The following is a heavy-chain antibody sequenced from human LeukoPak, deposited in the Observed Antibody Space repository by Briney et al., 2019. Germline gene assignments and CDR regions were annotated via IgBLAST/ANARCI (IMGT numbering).Heavy chain of an antibody. CDR2: IHSGDST. CDR3: ARASGGYCDSSGSFGY. CDR1: GFTVSSNY. D-gene: IGHD3-22*01. V-gene: IGHV3-53*01. Sequence: GGSLRLSCAVSGFTVSSNYMSWVRQAPGKGLEWVSGIHSGDSTYYADSVKGRITISRDNSKNMLYLQMNSLRAEDTAVYHCARASGGYCDSSGSFGYWGQGTLVTVSS. J-gene: IGHJ4*02.